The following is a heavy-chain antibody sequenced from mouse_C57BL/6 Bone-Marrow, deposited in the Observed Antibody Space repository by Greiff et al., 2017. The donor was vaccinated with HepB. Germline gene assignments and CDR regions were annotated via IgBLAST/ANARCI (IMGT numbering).Heavy chain of an antibody. CDR1: GYSFTGYY. V-gene: IGHV1-42*01. Sequence: VQLQQSGPALVKPGASVKISCKASGYSFTGYYMNWVKQSPETSLEWIGEINPSTGGTTYNQKFKAKATLTVDKSSSTAYMQLKSLTSEDSAVYYCARSFYYYGSSPWFAYWGQGTLVTVSA. J-gene: IGHJ3*01. D-gene: IGHD1-1*01. CDR3: ARSFYYYGSSPWFAY. CDR2: INPSTGGT.